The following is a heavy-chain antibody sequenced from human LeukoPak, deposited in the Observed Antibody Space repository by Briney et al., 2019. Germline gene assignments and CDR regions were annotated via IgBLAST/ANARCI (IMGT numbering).Heavy chain of an antibody. CDR1: GYTFTNYT. CDR2: INPSGGST. J-gene: IGHJ4*02. Sequence: ASVKVSCKASGYTFTNYTINWVRRAPGQGLEWMGIINPSGGSTSYAQKFQGRVTMTRDTSTSTVYMELSSLRSEDTAVYYCARINPGFGVNVDYWGQGTLVTVSS. CDR3: ARINPGFGVNVDY. D-gene: IGHD2-8*01. V-gene: IGHV1-46*01.